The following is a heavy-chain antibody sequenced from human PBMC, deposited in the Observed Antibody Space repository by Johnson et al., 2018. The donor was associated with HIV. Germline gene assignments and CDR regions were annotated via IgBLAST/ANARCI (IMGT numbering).Heavy chain of an antibody. J-gene: IGHJ3*02. CDR1: GFTFSSYA. CDR3: ARGGFGEWAAFDI. D-gene: IGHD3-10*01. Sequence: QVQLVESGGGVVQPGGSLRLSCAASGFTFSSYAMHWVRQAPGKGLEWVAVISYDGSNKYYADSVKGRFTISRDNSKNTLYLQMNSLRAEDTAVYYCARGGFGEWAAFDIWGQGTMVTVSS. V-gene: IGHV3-30-3*01. CDR2: ISYDGSNK.